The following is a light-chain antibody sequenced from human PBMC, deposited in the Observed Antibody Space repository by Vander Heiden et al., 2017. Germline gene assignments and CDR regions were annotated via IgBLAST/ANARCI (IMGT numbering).Light chain of an antibody. CDR3: AAWDDSLNGPV. CDR2: SQN. CDR1: SSNIGSNS. V-gene: IGLV1-44*01. Sequence: QSVLTQPPSASGTPGQRVTISCSGSSSNIGSNSVNWYKQLPGTAPKLLIYSQNQRPSGVPDRFSGSKSGTSASRAISGLQSEDEADYYCAAWDDSLNGPVFGGGTKLTVL. J-gene: IGLJ2*01.